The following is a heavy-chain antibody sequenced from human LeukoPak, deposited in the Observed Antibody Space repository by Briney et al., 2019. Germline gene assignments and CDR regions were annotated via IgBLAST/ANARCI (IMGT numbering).Heavy chain of an antibody. CDR3: ARKGITIFGVVINAAYDY. Sequence: PGGSLRLSCAASGFTFSSYWMSWVRQAPGKGLEWVANIKQDGSAKYYVDSVKGRFTISRDNAKNSLYLQMGSLRAEDTAVYYCARKGITIFGVVINAAYDYWGQGTLVTVSS. J-gene: IGHJ4*02. V-gene: IGHV3-7*01. D-gene: IGHD3-3*01. CDR1: GFTFSSYW. CDR2: IKQDGSAK.